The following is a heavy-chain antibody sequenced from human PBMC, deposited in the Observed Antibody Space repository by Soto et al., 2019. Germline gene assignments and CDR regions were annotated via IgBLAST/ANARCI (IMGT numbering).Heavy chain of an antibody. Sequence: EVQLVESGGGLVQPGGSLRLACAASGFTFSSYWMHWVRRAPGKGLVWISRIIRDGSSTNYADSVKGRFTISRDNAKNMLYLEINSLRADDTAVYFCGRGGSGIYGMDIWGQGTTVIVSS. V-gene: IGHV3-74*01. CDR2: IIRDGSST. CDR1: GFTFSSYW. J-gene: IGHJ6*02. D-gene: IGHD6-13*01. CDR3: GRGGSGIYGMDI.